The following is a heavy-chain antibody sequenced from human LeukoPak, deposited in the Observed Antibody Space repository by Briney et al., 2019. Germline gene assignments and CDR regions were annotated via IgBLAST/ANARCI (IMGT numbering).Heavy chain of an antibody. CDR2: INHSGST. D-gene: IGHD3-10*01. J-gene: IGHJ4*02. CDR3: ARNMVRGVMSYFDY. V-gene: IGHV4-34*01. Sequence: SETLSLTCAVYGGSFSGYYWSWIRQPPGKGLEWIGEINHSGSTNYNPSLKSRVTISVDTPKNQFSLKLSSVTAADTAVYYCARNMVRGVMSYFDYWGQGTLVTVSS. CDR1: GGSFSGYY.